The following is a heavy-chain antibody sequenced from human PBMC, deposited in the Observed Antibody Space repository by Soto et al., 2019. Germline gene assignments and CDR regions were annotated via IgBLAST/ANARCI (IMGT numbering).Heavy chain of an antibody. D-gene: IGHD3-16*01. Sequence: QVQLVQSGAEVKKPGSSVKVSCTASGGTFSSYAITWARQAPGQGLEWVGRIIPILGITNFAQKFQGRVTSAADKSTSTADTELSSLRSKDTAVYYGAGSFSAYAYTVMDVWGQGTTITVSS. V-gene: IGHV1-69*02. CDR2: IIPILGIT. J-gene: IGHJ6*02. CDR1: GGTFSSYA. CDR3: AGSFSAYAYTVMDV.